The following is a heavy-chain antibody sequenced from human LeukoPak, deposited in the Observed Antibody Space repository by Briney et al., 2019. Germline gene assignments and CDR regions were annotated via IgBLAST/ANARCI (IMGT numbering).Heavy chain of an antibody. Sequence: SETLSLTCTVYGGSFNSYCWTWIRQSPGKGLEWIGEINHSGVTNYNPSLKSRITMSVDTSKNQFALQLNSVTAADSAVYYCARGARLLGWFVVGRPPSAYCFDSWGLGTLVTVSS. CDR1: GGSFNSYC. J-gene: IGHJ4*02. CDR3: ARGARLLGWFVVGRPPSAYCFDS. V-gene: IGHV4-34*01. D-gene: IGHD3-3*01. CDR2: INHSGVT.